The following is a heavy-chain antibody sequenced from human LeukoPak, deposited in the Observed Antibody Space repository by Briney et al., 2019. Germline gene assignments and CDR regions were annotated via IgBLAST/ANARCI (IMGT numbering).Heavy chain of an antibody. V-gene: IGHV1-2*02. CDR1: GCTFTGYY. CDR2: INPNSGGT. D-gene: IGHD3-3*01. Sequence: GASVKVSCKASGCTFTGYYMHWVRQAPGQGLEWMGWINPNSGGTNYAQKFQGRVTMTRDTSISTAYMELSRLRSDDTAVYYCARGSKSITIFGVVNRGPFNYWGQGTLVTVSS. CDR3: ARGSKSITIFGVVNRGPFNY. J-gene: IGHJ4*02.